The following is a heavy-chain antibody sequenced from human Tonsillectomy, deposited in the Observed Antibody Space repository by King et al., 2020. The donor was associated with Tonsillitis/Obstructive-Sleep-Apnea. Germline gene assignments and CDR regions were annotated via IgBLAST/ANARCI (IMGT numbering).Heavy chain of an antibody. Sequence: HVQLVESGGGVVQPGRSLRLSCAASGFTFSSYGMNWVRQAPGKGLEWVAVIWYDGSNKYYVDSVKGRFTISRDNSKNMLWLQMNSLRAEDTGVYYCARWGGGRRFDYWGQGTLVTVSS. CDR1: GFTFSSYG. J-gene: IGHJ4*02. CDR3: ARWGGGRRFDY. D-gene: IGHD2-15*01. V-gene: IGHV3-33*01. CDR2: IWYDGSNK.